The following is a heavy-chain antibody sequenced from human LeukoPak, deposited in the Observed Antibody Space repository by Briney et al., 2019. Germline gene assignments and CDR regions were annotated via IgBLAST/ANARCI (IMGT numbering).Heavy chain of an antibody. CDR2: INNSGST. V-gene: IGHV4-34*01. CDR3: ARAILYSNYLRPRNSPIDY. CDR1: GGSFSGYY. J-gene: IGHJ4*02. D-gene: IGHD4-11*01. Sequence: ASETLSLTCAVYGGSFSGYYWSWIRQRPGKGLEWIGEINNSGSTNYNSSLTSRVTISVDTSTNQFSLKLSSVTAANTAVYYWARAILYSNYLRPRNSPIDYWGQGTLVTVSS.